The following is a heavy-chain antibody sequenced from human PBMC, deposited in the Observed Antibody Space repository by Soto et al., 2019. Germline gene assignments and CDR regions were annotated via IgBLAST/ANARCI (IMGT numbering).Heavy chain of an antibody. Sequence: QVQLVQSGAEVKKPGSSVKVSCKASGGTFSTYTISWLRQAPGQGPEWMGGIFPTFGAANYAQNFQGRVTITADESTTTAYMELSSLRSEATAMYYCARDEGNNNVAFGIWGQGTMITVSS. CDR2: IFPTFGAA. V-gene: IGHV1-69*01. CDR1: GGTFSTYT. D-gene: IGHD2-15*01. J-gene: IGHJ3*02. CDR3: ARDEGNNNVAFGI.